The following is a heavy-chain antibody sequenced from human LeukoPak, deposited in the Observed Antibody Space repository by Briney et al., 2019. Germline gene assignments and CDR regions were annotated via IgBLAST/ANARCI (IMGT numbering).Heavy chain of an antibody. CDR1: GDSVSNNGAA. Sequence: QTLSLTCAISGDSVSNNGAAWNWIRQSPSSGLEWLGTTYYRSRYYTHYAESVKSRITIHPHTSKNQESLQLKSVTREDTAVYYCARDGPGDQGLYCWGQRTLVTVSS. J-gene: IGHJ4*02. CDR2: TYYRSRYYT. CDR3: ARDGPGDQGLYC. D-gene: IGHD3-10*01. V-gene: IGHV6-1*01.